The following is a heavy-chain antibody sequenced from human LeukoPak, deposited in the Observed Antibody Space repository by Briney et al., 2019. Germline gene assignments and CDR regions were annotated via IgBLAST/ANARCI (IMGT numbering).Heavy chain of an antibody. Sequence: SETLSLTCAVYGGSFSGYYWSWIRQPPGKGLEWIGEINHSGSTNYNPSLKSRVTISVDTSKNQFSLKLSSVTAADTAVYYCARDPGNYYDSSGCYYYYYMDVWGKGTTVTVSS. D-gene: IGHD3-22*01. V-gene: IGHV4-34*01. CDR3: ARDPGNYYDSSGCYYYYYMDV. CDR1: GGSFSGYY. J-gene: IGHJ6*03. CDR2: INHSGST.